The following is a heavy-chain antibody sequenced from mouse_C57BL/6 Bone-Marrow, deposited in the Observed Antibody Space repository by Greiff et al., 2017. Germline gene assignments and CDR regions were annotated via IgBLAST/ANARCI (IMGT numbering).Heavy chain of an antibody. CDR3: ARCHYDLDYYAMDY. Sequence: VQLQQSGPELVKPGASVKISSKASGYTFTDYYMNWVKQSHGKSLEWIGDINPNNGGTSYNQKFKGKATLTVDKSSSTAYMELRSLTSEDSAVYYCARCHYDLDYYAMDYWGQGTSVTVSS. J-gene: IGHJ4*01. CDR1: GYTFTDYY. D-gene: IGHD2-4*01. CDR2: INPNNGGT. V-gene: IGHV1-26*01.